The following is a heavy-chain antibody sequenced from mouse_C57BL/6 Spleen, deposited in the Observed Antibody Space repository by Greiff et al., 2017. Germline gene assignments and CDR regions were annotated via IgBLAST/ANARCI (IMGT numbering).Heavy chain of an antibody. D-gene: IGHD3-2*02. CDR2: IHPNSGST. CDR3: ARGSSGYLGYFDY. Sequence: QVQLQQPGAELVKPGASVKLSCKASGYTFTSYWMHWVKQRPGQGLEWIGMIHPNSGSTNYNEKFKSKATLTVDKSYSTAYMQLSSLTSEDSSVYYCARGSSGYLGYFDYWGQGTTLTVSS. V-gene: IGHV1-64*01. J-gene: IGHJ2*01. CDR1: GYTFTSYW.